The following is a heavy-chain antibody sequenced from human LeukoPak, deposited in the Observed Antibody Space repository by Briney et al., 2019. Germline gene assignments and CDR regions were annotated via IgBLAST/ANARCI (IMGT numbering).Heavy chain of an antibody. CDR1: GFTLSSYW. CDR2: IKQDGSEK. V-gene: IGHV3-7*01. CDR3: AREGRSFYYYYMDV. J-gene: IGHJ6*03. Sequence: GGSLRLSCAASGFTLSSYWMSWVRQAPGKGLEWVANIKQDGSEKYYVDSVKGRFTISRDNAKNSLYLQMNSLRAEDTAVYYCAREGRSFYYYYMDVWGKGTTVTVSS.